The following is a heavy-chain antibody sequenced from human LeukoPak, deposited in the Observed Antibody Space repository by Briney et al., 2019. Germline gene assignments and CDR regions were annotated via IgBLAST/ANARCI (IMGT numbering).Heavy chain of an antibody. CDR2: ISSSSSYI. CDR3: ARDPESGYQPPYYYMDV. V-gene: IGHV3-21*01. Sequence: PGGSLRLSCAASGFTFSSYSMNWVRQAPGKGLEWVSSISSSSSYIYYADSVKGRFTISRDNAKNSLYLQMNSLRAEDTAVYYCARDPESGYQPPYYYMDVWGKGTTVTVSS. CDR1: GFTFSSYS. J-gene: IGHJ6*03. D-gene: IGHD2-2*01.